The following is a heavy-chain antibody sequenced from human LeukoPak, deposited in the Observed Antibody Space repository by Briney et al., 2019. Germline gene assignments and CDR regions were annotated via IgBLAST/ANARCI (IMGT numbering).Heavy chain of an antibody. CDR1: EFTFSSYA. CDR2: ISGTGGRT. D-gene: IGHD5-12*01. CDR3: AKGTAYYDSLFDY. Sequence: GGSLRLSCAASEFTFSSYAMNWIRQSPGKGLQWVSRISGTGGRTSYADSVKGRFTISRDNSKNTLFLQMNSLRPEDTAVYYCAKGTAYYDSLFDYWDQGTLVTVSS. J-gene: IGHJ4*02. V-gene: IGHV3-23*01.